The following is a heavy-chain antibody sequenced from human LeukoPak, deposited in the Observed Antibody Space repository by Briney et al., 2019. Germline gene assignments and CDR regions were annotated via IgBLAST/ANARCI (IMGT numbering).Heavy chain of an antibody. V-gene: IGHV1-18*01. CDR2: ISAYSGNT. D-gene: IGHD3-10*01. CDR3: ARDFTYYGSGSPPYWFDP. CDR1: GYTFTSYG. Sequence: ASVKVSCKASGYTFTSYGISWVRQAPGQGLEWMGWISAYSGNTNYAQKLQGRVTMTTDTSTSTAYMELRSLRSDDTAVYYCARDFTYYGSGSPPYWFDPWGQGTLVTVSS. J-gene: IGHJ5*02.